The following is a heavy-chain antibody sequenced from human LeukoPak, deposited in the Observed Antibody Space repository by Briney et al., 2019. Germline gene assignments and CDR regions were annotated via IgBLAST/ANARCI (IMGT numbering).Heavy chain of an antibody. CDR2: IIPILGIA. CDR3: ARVRDGHDFDI. D-gene: IGHD5-24*01. V-gene: IGHV1-69*04. CDR1: GGTFSSYA. J-gene: IGHJ3*02. Sequence: VASVKVSGKASGGTFSSYAISWVRQAPGQGLEWMGRIIPILGIANYAQKFQGRVTITADKSTSTDYMELSSLRSEDTAVYYCARVRDGHDFDIWGQGTMVTVSS.